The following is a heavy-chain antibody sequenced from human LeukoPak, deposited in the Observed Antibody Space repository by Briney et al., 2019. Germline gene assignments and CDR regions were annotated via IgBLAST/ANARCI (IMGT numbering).Heavy chain of an antibody. J-gene: IGHJ6*03. V-gene: IGHV1-46*01. CDR1: GYTFTSYY. Sequence: ASVKVSCKASGYTFTSYYMHWVRQAPGQGLEWMGIINPSGGSTSYAQKFQGRVTMTRDMSTSTVYMELSSLRSEDTAVYYCARDGIAVAGMYYYYYMDVWGKGTTVTVSS. CDR3: ARDGIAVAGMYYYYYMDV. D-gene: IGHD6-19*01. CDR2: INPSGGST.